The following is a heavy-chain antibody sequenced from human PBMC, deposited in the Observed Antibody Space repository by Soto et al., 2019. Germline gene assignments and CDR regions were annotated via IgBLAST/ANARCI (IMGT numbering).Heavy chain of an antibody. CDR3: ARLDYYGSGSYSPALDV. D-gene: IGHD3-10*01. CDR2: IYYSGST. CDR1: GGSISSSSYY. J-gene: IGHJ6*02. V-gene: IGHV4-39*01. Sequence: PSETLSLTCTVSGGSISSSSYYWGWIRQPPGKGLEWIGSIYYSGSTYYNPPLKSRVTISVDTSKNQFSLKLSSVTAADTAVYYCARLDYYGSGSYSPALDVWGQGTTVTVSS.